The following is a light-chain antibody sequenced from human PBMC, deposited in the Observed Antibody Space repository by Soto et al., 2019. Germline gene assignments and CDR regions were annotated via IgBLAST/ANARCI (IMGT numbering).Light chain of an antibody. CDR2: DAS. V-gene: IGKV1-13*02. CDR1: QGISSA. J-gene: IGKJ2*01. CDR3: QQFNSYPQGYT. Sequence: IQMTQSPSSLSASVGDRVTITCRASQGISSALAWYQQKPGKAPKLLIYDASSLESGVPSRFSGSGSGTDFTLTISSLQPEDFATYYCQQFNSYPQGYTFGQGTKLEIK.